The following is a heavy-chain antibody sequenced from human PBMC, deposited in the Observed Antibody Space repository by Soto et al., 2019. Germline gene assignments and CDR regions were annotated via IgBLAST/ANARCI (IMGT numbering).Heavy chain of an antibody. V-gene: IGHV1-18*01. D-gene: IGHD3-22*01. CDR1: GYTFTSYG. CDR3: ARDRLLYYDSSGFSEC. J-gene: IGHJ1*01. CDR2: ISAYNGNT. Sequence: GSVKVSCKASGYTFTSYGISWVQQAPGQGLEWMGWISAYNGNTNYAQKLQGRVTVTTDTSTSTAYMELRSLRSDDTAVYYCARDRLLYYDSSGFSECWGDGTLVIVSS.